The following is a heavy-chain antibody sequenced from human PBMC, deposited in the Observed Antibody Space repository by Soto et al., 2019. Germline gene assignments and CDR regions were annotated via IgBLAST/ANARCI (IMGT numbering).Heavy chain of an antibody. V-gene: IGHV3-21*01. CDR3: ARDDGAFGGVIVKRAFDY. J-gene: IGHJ4*02. D-gene: IGHD3-16*02. CDR2: ISSSSSYI. Sequence: PGGSLRLSCAASGFTFSSYSMNWVRQAPGKGLEWVSSISSSSSYIYYADSVKGRFTISRDNAKNSLYLQMNSLRAEDTAVYYCARDDGAFGGVIVKRAFDYWGQGTLVTVSS. CDR1: GFTFSSYS.